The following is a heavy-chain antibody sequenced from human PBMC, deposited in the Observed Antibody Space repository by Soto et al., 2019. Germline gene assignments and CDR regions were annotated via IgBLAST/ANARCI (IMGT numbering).Heavy chain of an antibody. CDR1: GGSFSGYY. Sequence: PSETLSLTCAVYGGSFSGYYWSWIRQPPGKGLEWIGEINHSGSTNYNPSLKSRVTISVDTSKNQFSLKLSSVTAADTAVYYCARERTYCSSTSCYGMSYWGQGTLVTVSS. D-gene: IGHD2-2*01. V-gene: IGHV4-34*01. CDR3: ARERTYCSSTSCYGMSY. CDR2: INHSGST. J-gene: IGHJ4*02.